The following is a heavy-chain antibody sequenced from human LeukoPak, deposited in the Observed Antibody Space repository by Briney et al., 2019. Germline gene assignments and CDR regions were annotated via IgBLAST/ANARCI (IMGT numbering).Heavy chain of an antibody. Sequence: GGSLRLSCAASGFIFSSYSMSWVRQAPGKGLEWVSAISGSGGSTYYADSVKGRFTISRDNSKNTLYLQMNSLRAEDTAVYYCAKDRSGSYYPWGQGTLVTVSS. J-gene: IGHJ5*02. CDR1: GFIFSSYS. CDR3: AKDRSGSYYP. CDR2: ISGSGGST. D-gene: IGHD1-26*01. V-gene: IGHV3-23*01.